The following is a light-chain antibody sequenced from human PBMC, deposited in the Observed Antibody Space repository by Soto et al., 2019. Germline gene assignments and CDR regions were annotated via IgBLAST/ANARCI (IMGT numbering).Light chain of an antibody. CDR3: QQYNNWPFS. CDR2: GAS. CDR1: QSVSNNY. V-gene: IGKV3-20*01. J-gene: IGKJ5*01. Sequence: EIVLTQSPGTLSLSPGERATLSCRASQSVSNNYLAWYQQKPGQAPRLLIYGASSRATGIPDRFSGTGSETDFTLTISGLQSEDSAVYFCQQYNNWPFSFGQGTRLEIK.